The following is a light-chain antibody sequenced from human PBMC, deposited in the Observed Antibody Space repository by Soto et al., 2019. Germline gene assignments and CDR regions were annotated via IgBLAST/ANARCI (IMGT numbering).Light chain of an antibody. CDR3: FSYADNYTYVV. Sequence: QSALNQPASVSGSPGQPITISCTGTSSDVGSYNLVSWYQQHPGKAPKLMIFEVSKRPSGVSNRVSGSKSGNTASLTISGLQADDEADYYCFSYADNYTYVVFGGGTKLTVL. CDR1: SSDVGSYNL. CDR2: EVS. V-gene: IGLV2-23*02. J-gene: IGLJ2*01.